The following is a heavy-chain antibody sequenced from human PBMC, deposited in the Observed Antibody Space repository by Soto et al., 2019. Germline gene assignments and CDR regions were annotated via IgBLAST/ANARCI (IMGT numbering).Heavy chain of an antibody. Sequence: SETLSLTCTVAGGSSSSYDGSWIRQPTGKGLEWIGYIYYSGSTNYNPSLKSRVTISVDTSKNQFSLKLSSVTAADTAVYYCASDSGPFGSGYSIDVSGQGPTVTVSS. D-gene: IGHD3-22*01. CDR1: GGSSSSYD. J-gene: IGHJ6*02. V-gene: IGHV4-59*01. CDR3: ASDSGPFGSGYSIDV. CDR2: IYYSGST.